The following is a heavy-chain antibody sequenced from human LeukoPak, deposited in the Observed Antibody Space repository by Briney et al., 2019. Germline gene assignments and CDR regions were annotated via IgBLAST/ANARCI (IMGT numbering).Heavy chain of an antibody. Sequence: GGSLRLSCAASGFTFSSYAMSWVRQAPGKGLEWVSAVSGSGGSTYYADSVKGRFTISRDNSKNTLYLQMNSLRAEDTALYYCAKSGSGGYYKGGYDNWGQGTLVTVSS. CDR2: VSGSGGST. CDR1: GFTFSSYA. D-gene: IGHD3-10*01. V-gene: IGHV3-23*01. CDR3: AKSGSGGYYKGGYDN. J-gene: IGHJ4*02.